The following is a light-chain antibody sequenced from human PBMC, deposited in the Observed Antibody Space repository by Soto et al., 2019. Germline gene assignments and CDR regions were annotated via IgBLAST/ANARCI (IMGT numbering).Light chain of an antibody. Sequence: EIVMTQSPATLSVSPGERATLSCRASHSVSSRLAWYQQKPGQAPRLLIYGASTRATGLPARFSGSGSGTEFTLTISSLQSEDVAVYYCKHYTTWPLTFGGGTKVDIK. V-gene: IGKV3-15*01. CDR2: GAS. J-gene: IGKJ4*01. CDR1: HSVSSR. CDR3: KHYTTWPLT.